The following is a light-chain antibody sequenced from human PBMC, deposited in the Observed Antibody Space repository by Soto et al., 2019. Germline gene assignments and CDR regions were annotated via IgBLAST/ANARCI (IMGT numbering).Light chain of an antibody. CDR2: GAS. J-gene: IGKJ5*01. Sequence: EVVLTQSPGTLSLSPGERATLSCRASQSVNTNYLAWYQQKSGQAPRLLIYGASSRATGIPDRFSGSGSGTDFTLTISRLEPEDFAAYFCQQDSSSPITFGHGNRLEI. CDR1: QSVNTNY. V-gene: IGKV3-20*01. CDR3: QQDSSSPIT.